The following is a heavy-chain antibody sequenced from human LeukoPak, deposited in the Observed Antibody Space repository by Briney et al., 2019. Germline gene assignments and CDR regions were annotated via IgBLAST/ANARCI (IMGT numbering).Heavy chain of an antibody. D-gene: IGHD2-2*01. J-gene: IGHJ5*02. CDR1: GGSISSYY. CDR2: IYTSGST. V-gene: IGHV4-4*07. CDR3: ARGCSSTSCSNNWFDP. Sequence: PSETLSLTCTVSGGSISSYYWSWIRQPAGKGLEWIGRIYTSGSTNYNPSLKSRVTMSVGTSKNQFSLKLSSVTAADTAVYYCARGCSSTSCSNNWFDPWGQGSLVTVSS.